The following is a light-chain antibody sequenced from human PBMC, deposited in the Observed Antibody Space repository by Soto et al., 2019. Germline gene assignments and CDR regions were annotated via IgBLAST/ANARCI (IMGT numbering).Light chain of an antibody. J-gene: IGLJ2*01. CDR1: SSDVGGYNY. V-gene: IGLV2-8*01. Sequence: QSALTPPPSASGSPGQSVTISCTGTSSDVGGYNYVSWYQQHPGKAPKLMIYEVSKRPSGVPDRFSGSKSGNTASLTVSGLQAEDEGDYYCTSYAGRNNLVVFGRGTKLTVL. CDR2: EVS. CDR3: TSYAGRNNLVV.